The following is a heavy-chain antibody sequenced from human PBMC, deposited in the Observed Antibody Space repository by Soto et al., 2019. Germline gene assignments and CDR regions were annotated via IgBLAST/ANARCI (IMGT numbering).Heavy chain of an antibody. Sequence: EVQLVESGGGVVQPGGSLRLSCAASGFSFNTWMHWVRQAPGKGLVWLSRINSAGSSTTYADSVEGRFFVSRDNAKNNLYLQINSLTADDTAVYYCTRGASGYGNFDYWGQGVLLTVSS. CDR3: TRGASGYGNFDY. D-gene: IGHD5-12*01. J-gene: IGHJ4*02. CDR1: GFSFNTW. CDR2: INSAGSST. V-gene: IGHV3-74*01.